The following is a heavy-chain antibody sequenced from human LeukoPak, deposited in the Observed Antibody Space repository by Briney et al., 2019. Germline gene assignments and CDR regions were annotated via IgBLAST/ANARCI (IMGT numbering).Heavy chain of an antibody. CDR3: ARDFRAGGVTSKAFDI. D-gene: IGHD3-16*01. V-gene: IGHV3-30*04. Sequence: GGSLRLSCAASGFTFSNYAIHWVCQAPGKGLERVAVISYDGSNKYCADSVKGRFTISRDNSKNTLYLQMNSLRAEDTAVYYCARDFRAGGVTSKAFDIWGQGTMVTVSS. CDR2: ISYDGSNK. CDR1: GFTFSNYA. J-gene: IGHJ3*02.